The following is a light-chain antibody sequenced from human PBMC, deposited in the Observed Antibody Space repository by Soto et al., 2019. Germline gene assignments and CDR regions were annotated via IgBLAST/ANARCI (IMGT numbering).Light chain of an antibody. CDR3: QRYNNWPLT. CDR2: DTS. CDR1: QGIGDT. Sequence: EVVMRQSPATLSVSPGEGATLSCRASQGIGDTSAWYQHKPGQTPRLLIYDTSTRATGVPVRFSGSRSGTEFTLTINSLQSEDFAVYYCQRYNNWPLTFGGGTKVESK. J-gene: IGKJ4*01. V-gene: IGKV3-15*01.